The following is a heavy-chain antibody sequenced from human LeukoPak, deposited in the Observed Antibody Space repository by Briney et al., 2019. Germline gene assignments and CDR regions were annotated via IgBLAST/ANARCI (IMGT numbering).Heavy chain of an antibody. V-gene: IGHV1-2*02. CDR2: INPNSGGT. D-gene: IGHD6-19*01. Sequence: GGSLRLSCAASGFTFSSYAMHWVRQAPGQGLEWMGWINPNSGGTNYAQKFQGRVTMTRDTSISTAYMELSRLRSDDTAVYYCAREQQWLVSDAFDIWGQGTMVTVSS. J-gene: IGHJ3*02. CDR1: GFTFSSYA. CDR3: AREQQWLVSDAFDI.